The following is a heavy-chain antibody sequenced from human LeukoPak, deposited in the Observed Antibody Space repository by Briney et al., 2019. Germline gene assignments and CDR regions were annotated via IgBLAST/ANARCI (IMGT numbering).Heavy chain of an antibody. D-gene: IGHD3-22*01. CDR3: ARATEDSSGPDAFDI. CDR2: INPNSGGT. CDR1: GYTFTGYY. V-gene: IGHV1-2*04. J-gene: IGHJ3*02. Sequence: ASVKVSCKASGYTFTGYYMHWVRQAPGQGLEWMGWINPNSGGTNYAQKFQGWVTMTRDTSISTAYMELSRLRSDDTAVYYCARATEDSSGPDAFDIWGQGTMITVSS.